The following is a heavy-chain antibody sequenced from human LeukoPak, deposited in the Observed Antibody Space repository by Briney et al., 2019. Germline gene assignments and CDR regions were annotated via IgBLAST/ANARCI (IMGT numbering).Heavy chain of an antibody. D-gene: IGHD2-21*02. Sequence: PGGSLRLSCEGSGFAFSSYDMGWVRQASGKGLEWVSDISSSADTIYNANSVKGRFAISRDNAKKSLYLQMNSLRAEDTAVYYCARVSDLCGGDCYSDYWGQGTRVTVSS. V-gene: IGHV3-48*03. CDR2: ISSSADTI. CDR1: GFAFSSYD. J-gene: IGHJ4*02. CDR3: ARVSDLCGGDCYSDY.